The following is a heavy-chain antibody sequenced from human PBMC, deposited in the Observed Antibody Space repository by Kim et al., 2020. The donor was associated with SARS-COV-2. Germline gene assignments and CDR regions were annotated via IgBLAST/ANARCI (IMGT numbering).Heavy chain of an antibody. CDR1: GFTFSSYS. J-gene: IGHJ6*02. D-gene: IGHD3-16*01. V-gene: IGHV3-30*04. CDR3: ARAEGGNYGIDV. CDR2: ISHDGSKE. Sequence: GGSLRLSCAASGFTFSSYSMHWVRQAPGKGLEWVAVISHDGSKEYNADSVKGRFTISRDNAKNSLYLQMDSLRVEDTAVYYCARAEGGNYGIDVWGQGTT.